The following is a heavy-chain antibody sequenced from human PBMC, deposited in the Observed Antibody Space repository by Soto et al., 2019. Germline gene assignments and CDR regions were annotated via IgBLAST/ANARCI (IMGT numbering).Heavy chain of an antibody. V-gene: IGHV3-9*01. J-gene: IGHJ4*02. D-gene: IGHD3-16*01. Sequence: DVQLVESGGDLVQPGRSLRLSCAASGFTFDNYAMYWVRQAPGKGLEWVSGIGWNSYTINYADSVKGRFTISRDNAKNSLYLQMNCLRVEDTALYYRARGYSGFGVSSYFDSWGQGTLVTVSS. CDR3: ARGYSGFGVSSYFDS. CDR2: IGWNSYTI. CDR1: GFTFDNYA.